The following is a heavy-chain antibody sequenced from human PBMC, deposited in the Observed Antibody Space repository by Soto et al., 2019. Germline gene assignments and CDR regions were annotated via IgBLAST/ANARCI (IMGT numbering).Heavy chain of an antibody. CDR2: MNPNSGNT. J-gene: IGHJ4*02. D-gene: IGHD6-19*01. Sequence: QVQLVQSGAEVKKPGASVKVSCKASGYTFTSYDINWVRQATGQGLEWMGWMNPNSGNTASTQKFQGTVTMTRNTSISTAYMELSSLRSADTAVYYCAREIAVAGFDYWGQGTLVTVSS. V-gene: IGHV1-8*01. CDR3: AREIAVAGFDY. CDR1: GYTFTSYD.